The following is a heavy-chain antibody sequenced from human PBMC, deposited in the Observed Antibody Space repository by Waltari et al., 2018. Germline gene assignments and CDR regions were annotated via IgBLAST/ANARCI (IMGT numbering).Heavy chain of an antibody. J-gene: IGHJ4*02. D-gene: IGHD6-19*01. Sequence: QVQLVQSGAEVKKPGASVKVSCKASGYTFTDYYMHWVQQAPGQGLEWMGRINPNSGGTNYAQKFQGRVTMTRDTSISTAYMELSRLRSDDTAVYYCARDSSGWYYFDYWGQGTLVTVSS. V-gene: IGHV1-2*06. CDR1: GYTFTDYY. CDR3: ARDSSGWYYFDY. CDR2: INPNSGGT.